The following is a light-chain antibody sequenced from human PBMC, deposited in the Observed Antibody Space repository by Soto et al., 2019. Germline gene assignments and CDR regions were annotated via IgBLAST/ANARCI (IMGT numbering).Light chain of an antibody. CDR1: QSVRTY. CDR3: QQYERGFT. J-gene: IGKJ3*01. V-gene: IGKV3-20*01. Sequence: EIVLTQSPVTLSLSPGERATLSCRASQSVRTYLAWYQVKPGQAPRLLIYDASRRASGVPARFSGSGSGTDFSLTISRLEPEDFAVYYCQQYERGFTFGPGTKVDIK. CDR2: DAS.